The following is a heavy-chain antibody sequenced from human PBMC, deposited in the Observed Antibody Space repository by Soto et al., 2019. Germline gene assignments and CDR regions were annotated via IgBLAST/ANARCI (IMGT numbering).Heavy chain of an antibody. Sequence: EVQLAESGGGMVQPGGSLRLSCVASGFTFSSYDMHWVRQAPGKGLEYVSSISSNGGTAYYGNSVKGRFTISRDNSKNTLYLPLGSLRAADMAVYYCVRRVSGNYDYWGQGTLVTVSS. CDR2: ISSNGGTA. D-gene: IGHD1-7*01. J-gene: IGHJ4*02. V-gene: IGHV3-64*01. CDR1: GFTFSSYD. CDR3: VRRVSGNYDY.